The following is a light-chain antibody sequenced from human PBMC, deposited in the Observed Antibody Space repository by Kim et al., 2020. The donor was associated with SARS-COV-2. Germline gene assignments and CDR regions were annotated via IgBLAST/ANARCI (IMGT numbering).Light chain of an antibody. CDR2: KAS. Sequence: ASVGDRVTITGRASQSISSWLAWYQQKPGKAPKLLIYKASSLESGVPSRFSGSGSGTEFTLTISSLQPDDFATYYCQQYNSYPYTFGQGTKLEI. V-gene: IGKV1-5*03. CDR1: QSISSW. J-gene: IGKJ2*01. CDR3: QQYNSYPYT.